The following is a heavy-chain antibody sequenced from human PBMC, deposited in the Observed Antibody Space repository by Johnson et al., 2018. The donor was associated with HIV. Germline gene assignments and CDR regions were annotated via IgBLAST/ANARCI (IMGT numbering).Heavy chain of an antibody. CDR1: GFTFDDYG. J-gene: IGHJ3*02. CDR3: AREENWGSEAGAFDI. Sequence: VQLVESGGGVVRPGGSLRLSCAASGFTFDDYGMTWVRQAPGKGLEWVSGINWNGGSTGYADSVKGRFTISRDNSKNTLYLQMNSLRAEDTAVYYCAREENWGSEAGAFDIWGQGTMVTVSS. CDR2: INWNGGST. D-gene: IGHD7-27*01. V-gene: IGHV3-20*04.